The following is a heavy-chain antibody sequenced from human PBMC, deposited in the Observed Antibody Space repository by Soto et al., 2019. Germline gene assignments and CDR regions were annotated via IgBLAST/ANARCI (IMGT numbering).Heavy chain of an antibody. V-gene: IGHV3-11*05. D-gene: IGHD6-19*01. CDR2: ISTGSSYT. J-gene: IGHJ4*02. Sequence: QVQLVESGGGLVKPGGSLRLSCAASGFSFSDYYMSWIRQAPGKGLEYVAYISTGSSYTNYADSVKGRFAISRDNAKNSLYLQMISLRAEDTAVYYCARALSSSCYYFDYWGQGTLVTVSS. CDR1: GFSFSDYY. CDR3: ARALSSSCYYFDY.